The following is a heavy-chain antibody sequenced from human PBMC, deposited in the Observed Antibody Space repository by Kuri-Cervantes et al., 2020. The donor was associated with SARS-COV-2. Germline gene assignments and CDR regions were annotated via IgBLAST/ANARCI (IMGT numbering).Heavy chain of an antibody. Sequence: GESLKISCAASGFTFSDYYMSWIRQAPGKGLEWVTNIKPDGSEKYYVDSVKGRFTISRDNAKNSLYLQMNSLRAEDTAVYYCARRFHQYQLPHWYFDLWGRGTLVTVSS. CDR2: IKPDGSEK. V-gene: IGHV3-7*01. J-gene: IGHJ2*01. CDR3: ARRFHQYQLPHWYFDL. CDR1: GFTFSDYY. D-gene: IGHD2-2*01.